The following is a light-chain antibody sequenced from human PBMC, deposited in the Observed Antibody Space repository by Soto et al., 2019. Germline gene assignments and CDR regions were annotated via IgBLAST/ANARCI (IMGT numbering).Light chain of an antibody. V-gene: IGKV1-16*01. CDR2: DAS. J-gene: IGKJ1*01. Sequence: DIQLTQSPSSLSASVGDKVTITCRASQSIRSYLNWVQQKPGKAPKLLIYDASSLQTGVPSRFSGSGSGTDFTLTISSLQPDDFATYYCQHYNSYSEAFGQGTKVDI. CDR1: QSIRSY. CDR3: QHYNSYSEA.